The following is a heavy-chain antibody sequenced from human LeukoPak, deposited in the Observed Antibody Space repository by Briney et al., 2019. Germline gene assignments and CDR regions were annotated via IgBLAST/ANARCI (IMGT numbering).Heavy chain of an antibody. J-gene: IGHJ5*02. CDR3: ARGYYYGSGSNWFDP. V-gene: IGHV3-33*01. CDR2: IWYDGSNK. CDR1: GFTFSSYG. D-gene: IGHD3-10*01. Sequence: GRSLRLSCAASGFTFSSYGMHWVRQAPGKGLEWVAVIWYDGSNKYYADSVKGRFTISRDNANNSLYLKMNSLRAEDTAVYYCARGYYYGSGSNWFDPWGQGTLVTVSS.